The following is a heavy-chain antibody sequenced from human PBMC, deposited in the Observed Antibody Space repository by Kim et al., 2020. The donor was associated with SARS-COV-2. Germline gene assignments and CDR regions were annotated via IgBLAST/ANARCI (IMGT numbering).Heavy chain of an antibody. Sequence: SETLSLTCTVSGGSISSSSYYWGWIRQPPGKGLEWIGSIYYSGSTYYNPSLKSRVTISVDTSKNQFSLKLSSVTAADTAVYYCARYGGSYYPHYYGMDVWGQGTTVTVSS. CDR3: ARYGGSYYPHYYGMDV. CDR2: IYYSGST. CDR1: GGSISSSSYY. J-gene: IGHJ6*02. D-gene: IGHD1-26*01. V-gene: IGHV4-39*01.